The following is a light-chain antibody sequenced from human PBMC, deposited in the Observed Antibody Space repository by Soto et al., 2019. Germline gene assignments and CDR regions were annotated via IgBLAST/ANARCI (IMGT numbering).Light chain of an antibody. V-gene: IGKV3-20*01. Sequence: EIVLTQSPGTLSLSPGERATLSCRASQSLSSSYLAWYQQKPGQAPRLLIYGASSRATGIPDRFSGSESGTDFTLTISRLEPEDFAVYYCQQYGSSSWTFGQGTKV. J-gene: IGKJ1*01. CDR3: QQYGSSSWT. CDR1: QSLSSSY. CDR2: GAS.